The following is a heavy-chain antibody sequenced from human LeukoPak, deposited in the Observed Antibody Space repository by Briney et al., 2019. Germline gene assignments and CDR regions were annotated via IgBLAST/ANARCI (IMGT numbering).Heavy chain of an antibody. Sequence: SQTLSLTCAISGDSVSSNSAAWNWIRQSPSRGLEWLGRTYYRSKWYNDYAVSVKSRITINPDTSKNQLSLQLNSVTPEDTAVYYCAREEGVDTAMVSSGADAFDIWGQGTMVTVSS. D-gene: IGHD5-18*01. J-gene: IGHJ3*02. CDR3: AREEGVDTAMVSSGADAFDI. CDR1: GDSVSSNSAA. CDR2: TYYRSKWYN. V-gene: IGHV6-1*01.